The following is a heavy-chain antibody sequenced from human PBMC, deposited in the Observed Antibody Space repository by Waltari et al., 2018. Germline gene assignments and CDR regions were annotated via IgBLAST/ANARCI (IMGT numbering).Heavy chain of an antibody. V-gene: IGHV3-30*09. CDR2: ISFDGKNK. Sequence: QVHLVESGGGVVQPGRSLRLSCAASGFSFSSYAMYWVSQAPGKGLEWAAVISFDGKNKYYADSVKGRFAISRDDSKNTLYLQMNSLRTEDTAVYYCATDGTDCSTTSCYFGGIDVWGQGTTVTVSS. D-gene: IGHD2-2*01. J-gene: IGHJ6*02. CDR1: GFSFSSYA. CDR3: ATDGTDCSTTSCYFGGIDV.